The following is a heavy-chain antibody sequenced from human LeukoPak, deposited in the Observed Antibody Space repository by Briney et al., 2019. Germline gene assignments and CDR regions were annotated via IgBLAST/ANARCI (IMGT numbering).Heavy chain of an antibody. CDR1: GFTFSSYW. CDR3: ARDYDSSGYYYFDY. J-gene: IGHJ4*02. V-gene: IGHV3-7*01. D-gene: IGHD3-22*01. CDR2: IKQDGSEK. Sequence: GGSLRLSCAASGFTFSSYWMSWVRQAPGKGLEWVANIKQDGSEKYYVDSVKGRFTISRDNAKNSLYLQMNSLRAEDTAVYYCARDYDSSGYYYFDYWGQGTLVTASS.